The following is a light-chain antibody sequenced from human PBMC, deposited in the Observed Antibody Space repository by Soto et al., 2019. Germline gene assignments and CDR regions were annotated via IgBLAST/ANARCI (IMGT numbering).Light chain of an antibody. J-gene: IGKJ1*01. V-gene: IGKV1D-13*01. CDR3: QQYNNWPRT. CDR1: QIVFTY. CDR2: DAS. Sequence: IQMTQSPSSLSASVGDRVTIICRASQIVFTYLNWYQQKPGKAPKLLIYDASSLESGVPSRFSGSGSGTDFTLTISSLQSEDFAVYYCQQYNNWPRTFGQGTKVDIK.